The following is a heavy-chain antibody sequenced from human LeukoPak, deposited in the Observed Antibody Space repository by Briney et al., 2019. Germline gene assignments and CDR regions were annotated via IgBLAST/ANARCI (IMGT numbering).Heavy chain of an antibody. J-gene: IGHJ4*02. V-gene: IGHV4-59*05. CDR1: GGSISSHY. Sequence: SETLSLTCTVSGGSISSHYWSWIRQPPGKGLEWIGSIYYSGSMYYSPSLKSRVTISVDTSKNQFSLKLNSVTAADTAVYYCTRPHGDPSGYWGQGTLVTVSS. D-gene: IGHD2-21*02. CDR2: IYYSGSM. CDR3: TRPHGDPSGY.